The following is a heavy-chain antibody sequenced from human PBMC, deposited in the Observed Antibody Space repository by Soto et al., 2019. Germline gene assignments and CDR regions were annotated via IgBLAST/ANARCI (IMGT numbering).Heavy chain of an antibody. Sequence: ASVKVSCKASGYTFTSYVIHWVRQAPGQSLEWMGWINPVSGDTKYSQKFQGRVTITRDTSASTVYMELSTLTSEDTAVYYCARDLGTMVQKVVVYYYAMDVWGQGTTVTVSS. D-gene: IGHD3-10*01. CDR3: ARDLGTMVQKVVVYYYAMDV. J-gene: IGHJ6*02. V-gene: IGHV1-3*01. CDR2: INPVSGDT. CDR1: GYTFTSYV.